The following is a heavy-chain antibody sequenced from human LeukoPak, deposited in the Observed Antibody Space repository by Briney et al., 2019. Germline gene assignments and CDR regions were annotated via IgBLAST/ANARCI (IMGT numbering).Heavy chain of an antibody. V-gene: IGHV3-30-3*01. J-gene: IGHJ4*02. D-gene: IGHD2-2*02. CDR1: GFTFSSYA. CDR2: ISYDGSNK. Sequence: GRSLRLSCAASGFTFSSYAMHWVRQAPGKGLEWVAVISYDGSNKYYADSVKGRFTISRDNSKNTLYLQMNSLRAEDTAVYYCAKGGLLYQFDYWGQGTLVTVSS. CDR3: AKGGLLYQFDY.